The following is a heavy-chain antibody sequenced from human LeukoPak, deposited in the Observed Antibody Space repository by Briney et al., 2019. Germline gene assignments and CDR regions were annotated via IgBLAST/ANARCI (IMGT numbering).Heavy chain of an antibody. CDR3: ARHRTAYFDY. D-gene: IGHD5-18*01. CDR1: GGSISSYY. CDR2: IYYSGST. Sequence: SETLSLTCTVSGGSISSYYWSWIRQPPGKGLEWIGYIYYSGSTNYNPSLKSRVTISVDTSKNQFSLKLGSVTAADTAVYYCARHRTAYFDYWGQGTLVTVSS. J-gene: IGHJ4*02. V-gene: IGHV4-59*08.